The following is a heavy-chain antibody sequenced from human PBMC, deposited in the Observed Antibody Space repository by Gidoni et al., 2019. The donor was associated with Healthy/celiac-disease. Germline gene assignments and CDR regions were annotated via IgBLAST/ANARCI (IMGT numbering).Heavy chain of an antibody. Sequence: QLQLQESGPGLVKPSETLSLICTVSGGSISSSSYYWGWIRQPPGKGLEWIGSIYYIGNTYSNPSLKSRVTISVDPSKNQFSLKLSSVTAADTAVYYCARETLRYFDWLGDAFDIWGQGTMVTVSS. J-gene: IGHJ3*02. V-gene: IGHV4-39*02. D-gene: IGHD3-9*01. CDR1: GGSISSSSYY. CDR2: IYYIGNT. CDR3: ARETLRYFDWLGDAFDI.